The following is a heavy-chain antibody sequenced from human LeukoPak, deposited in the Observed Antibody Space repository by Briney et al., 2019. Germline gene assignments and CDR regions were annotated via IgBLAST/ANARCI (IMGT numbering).Heavy chain of an antibody. V-gene: IGHV3-53*01. D-gene: IGHD6-6*01. CDR2: IYSGGST. CDR3: ASGDYSTYSSSSGFDY. J-gene: IGHJ4*02. CDR1: GFTVSSNY. Sequence: GGSLRLSCAASGFTVSSNYMSWVRQAPGKGLEWVSVIYSGGSTYYADSVKGRFTISRDNSKNTLYLQMNSLRAEDTAVYYCASGDYSTYSSSSGFDYWGQGTLVTVSS.